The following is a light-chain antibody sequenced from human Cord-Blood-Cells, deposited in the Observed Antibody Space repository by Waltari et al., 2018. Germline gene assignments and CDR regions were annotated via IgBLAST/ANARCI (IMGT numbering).Light chain of an antibody. CDR1: SSGVGGYNY. CDR2: DVS. CDR3: CSYAGSYNVV. Sequence: QSALTHPRSVSGSPGPSVTISSTGPSSGVGGYNYVSWYQQHPGKAPKLMIYDVSKRPSGVLDRFAGSKSGNTASLTISGLQAEDEADYYCCSYAGSYNVVFGGGTKLTVL. V-gene: IGLV2-11*01. J-gene: IGLJ2*01.